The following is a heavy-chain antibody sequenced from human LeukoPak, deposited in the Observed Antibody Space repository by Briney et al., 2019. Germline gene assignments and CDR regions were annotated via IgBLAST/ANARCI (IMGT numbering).Heavy chain of an antibody. CDR3: AREYSSGWYYYGMDV. Sequence: ASVKVSCKASGYTFTSYGISWVRQAPGQGLEWMGWISAYNGSTNYAQKLQGRVTMTTDTSTSTAYMELRSLRSDDTAVYYCAREYSSGWYYYGMDVWGQGTTVTVSS. V-gene: IGHV1-18*01. D-gene: IGHD6-19*01. CDR2: ISAYNGST. J-gene: IGHJ6*02. CDR1: GYTFTSYG.